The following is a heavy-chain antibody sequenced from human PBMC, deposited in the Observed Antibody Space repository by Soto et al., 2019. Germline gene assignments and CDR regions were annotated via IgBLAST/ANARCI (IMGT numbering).Heavy chain of an antibody. CDR3: ATVIPATRYFAY. J-gene: IGHJ4*02. V-gene: IGHV4-30-2*01. D-gene: IGHD2-15*01. CDR2: IYHSGTT. Sequence: SETLSLTCTVSGGSIGNDDYSWSWVRQPPGKGLEWIGYIYHSGTTYYNPSLTSRVTISVDGSNNQFSLKLTSMTAADTAVYYCATVIPATRYFAYWGQGILVTVPS. CDR1: GGSIGNDDYS.